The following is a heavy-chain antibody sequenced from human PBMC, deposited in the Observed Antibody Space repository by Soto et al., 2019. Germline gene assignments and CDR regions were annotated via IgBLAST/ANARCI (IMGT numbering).Heavy chain of an antibody. CDR1: GYTFTSFA. CDR2: IVVGSGST. V-gene: IGHV1-58*01. Sequence: SVKVSCKASGYTFTSFAVQWVRQARGQRLEWIGWIVVGSGSTNYAQKFQERVTITRDLSTRSAYMELSSLRSEDTAMYYCVAGLPLYCSGDSCPIYYYGLDVWGQGTTVTVSS. CDR3: VAGLPLYCSGDSCPIYYYGLDV. J-gene: IGHJ6*02. D-gene: IGHD2-15*01.